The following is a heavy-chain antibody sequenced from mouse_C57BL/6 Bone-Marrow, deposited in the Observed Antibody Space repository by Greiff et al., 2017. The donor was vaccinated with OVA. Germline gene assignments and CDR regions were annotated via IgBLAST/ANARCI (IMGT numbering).Heavy chain of an antibody. J-gene: IGHJ1*03. CDR1: GFTFSDYG. Sequence: EVMLVESGGGLVKPGGSLKLSCAASGFTFSDYGMHWVRQAPEKGLEWVAYISSGSSTIYYADTVKGRFTISRDNAKNTLFLQMTSLRSEDTAMYYCARGTLTTVVPDWYFDVWGTGTTVTVSS. D-gene: IGHD1-1*01. V-gene: IGHV5-17*01. CDR3: ARGTLTTVVPDWYFDV. CDR2: ISSGSSTI.